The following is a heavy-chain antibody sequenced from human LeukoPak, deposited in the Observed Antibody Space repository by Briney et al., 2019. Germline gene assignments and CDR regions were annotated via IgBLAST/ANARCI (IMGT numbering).Heavy chain of an antibody. CDR3: ASWIGGYYFLDI. J-gene: IGHJ3*02. V-gene: IGHV3-7*01. CDR2: MDENDSEI. D-gene: IGHD3-22*01. CDR1: GFIFSDFS. Sequence: GGSLRLSCAVSGFIFSDFSMSWVRQAPGKGLEWVAKMDENDSEIFYVDSVKGRFTISRDNAKNSLYLQMNSLRAEDTAVYYCASWIGGYYFLDIWGQGTMVTVSS.